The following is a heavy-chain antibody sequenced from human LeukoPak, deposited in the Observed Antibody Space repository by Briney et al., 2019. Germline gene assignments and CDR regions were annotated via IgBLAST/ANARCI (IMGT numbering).Heavy chain of an antibody. D-gene: IGHD3-3*01. CDR3: AKDYDFWSGYFVDY. V-gene: IGHV3-30*02. J-gene: IGHJ4*02. Sequence: GGSLRLSCAASGFTFSSYGMHWVRQAPGKGLEGVAFIRYDGSNKYYADSVKGRFTISRDNSKNTLYLQMNSLRAEDTAVYYCAKDYDFWSGYFVDYWGQGTLVTVSS. CDR2: IRYDGSNK. CDR1: GFTFSSYG.